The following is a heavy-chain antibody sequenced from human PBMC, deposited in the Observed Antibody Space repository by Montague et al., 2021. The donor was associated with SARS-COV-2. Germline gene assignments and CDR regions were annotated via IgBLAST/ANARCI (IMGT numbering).Heavy chain of an antibody. Sequence: SETLSLTCTVPGDSINSGDYYWGWIRQAPGKGLEWIGSIYSTGTTYYNPSLSSRLTVSIDTSKKMFSLKLNSVTAADTAIYYCARHMGHVLVSVTGANWFDPWGQGTLVTVSS. CDR2: IYSTGTT. CDR3: ARHMGHVLVSVTGANWFDP. J-gene: IGHJ5*02. D-gene: IGHD5/OR15-5a*01. V-gene: IGHV4-39*01. CDR1: GDSINSGDYY.